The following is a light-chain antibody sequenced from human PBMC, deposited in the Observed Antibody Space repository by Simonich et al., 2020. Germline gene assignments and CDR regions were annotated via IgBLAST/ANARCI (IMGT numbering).Light chain of an antibody. Sequence: DIVMTQSPDSLAVSLVERATINYKSSQSVLYSSNNKNYFDWYQQKPGQPPKLLIYWAATRESGVPDRFSGSGSGTDFTLTISSLQAEDVAVYYCQQYYSTPLTFGQGTKVEIK. CDR2: WAA. J-gene: IGKJ1*01. V-gene: IGKV4-1*01. CDR1: QSVLYSSNNKNY. CDR3: QQYYSTPLT.